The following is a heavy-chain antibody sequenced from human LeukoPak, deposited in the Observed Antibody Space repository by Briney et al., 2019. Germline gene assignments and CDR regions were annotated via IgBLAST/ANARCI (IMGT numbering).Heavy chain of an antibody. CDR3: ARERHYTMDV. CDR2: IYHSGST. V-gene: IGHV4-30-2*01. CDR1: GGSISSGAYS. J-gene: IGHJ6*02. D-gene: IGHD3-10*01. Sequence: SQTLSLTCAVSGGSISSGAYSWSWIRQPPGKGLEWIGYIYHSGSTYYNPSLKSRVTISVDRSKNQFSLKLSSVTAADTAVYYCARERHYTMDVWGQGTTVTVCS.